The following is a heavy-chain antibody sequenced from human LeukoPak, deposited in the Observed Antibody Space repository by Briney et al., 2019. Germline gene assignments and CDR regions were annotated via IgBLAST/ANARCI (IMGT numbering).Heavy chain of an antibody. CDR2: ISYDGSNK. J-gene: IGHJ4*02. CDR1: GFTFSSYA. V-gene: IGHV3-30-3*01. Sequence: PGRSLRLSCAASGFTFSSYAMHWFRQAPGKGLEWVAVISYDGSNKYYADSVKGRFTISRDNSKNTLYLQMNSLRAEDTAVYYCASGSPTELREYYFDYWGQGTLVTASS. CDR3: ASGSPTELREYYFDY. D-gene: IGHD2-15*01.